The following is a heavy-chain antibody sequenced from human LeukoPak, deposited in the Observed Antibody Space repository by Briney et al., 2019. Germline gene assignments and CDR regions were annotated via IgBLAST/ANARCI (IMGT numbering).Heavy chain of an antibody. CDR1: GYTFTSYA. D-gene: IGHD6-19*01. Sequence: GASVKVSCKASGYTFTSYAMHWVRQAPGQRLEWMGWINAGNGNTKYSQKFQGRVTITRDTSASTAYMELSSLRSEDTAVYYCARGGKQWLVRCAFDIWGQGTMVTVSS. CDR3: ARGGKQWLVRCAFDI. J-gene: IGHJ3*02. CDR2: INAGNGNT. V-gene: IGHV1-3*01.